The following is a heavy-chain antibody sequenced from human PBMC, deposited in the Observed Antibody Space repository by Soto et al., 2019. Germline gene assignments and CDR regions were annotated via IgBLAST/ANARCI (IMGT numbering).Heavy chain of an antibody. Sequence: QVQLVESRGGVVQPGRALRLACAAAGFTFSSYGMHWVRQAPGKGLEWVAVISYDGSNKYYADSVKGRFTISRDNSKNTLYLQMNSLRAEDTAVYYCAKASYYDFRCGYSYYYYMDVCGKGTTVTVSS. CDR1: GFTFSSYG. V-gene: IGHV3-30*18. CDR2: ISYDGSNK. CDR3: AKASYYDFRCGYSYYYYMDV. D-gene: IGHD3-3*01. J-gene: IGHJ6*03.